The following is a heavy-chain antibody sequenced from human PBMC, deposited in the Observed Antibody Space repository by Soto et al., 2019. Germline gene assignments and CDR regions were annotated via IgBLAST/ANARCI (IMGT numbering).Heavy chain of an antibody. J-gene: IGHJ4*02. Sequence: QVQLQESGPGLVKPSQTLSLTCTVSGGSISSGGYYWSWIRQHPGKGLEWIGYIYYSGSTYYNPSLKSRVTISVDTSKNQFSLKLSSVTAADTAVYYCARGGTMVRGAAYELDYWGQGTLVTVSS. CDR3: ARGGTMVRGAAYELDY. V-gene: IGHV4-31*03. CDR2: IYYSGST. CDR1: GGSISSGGYY. D-gene: IGHD3-10*01.